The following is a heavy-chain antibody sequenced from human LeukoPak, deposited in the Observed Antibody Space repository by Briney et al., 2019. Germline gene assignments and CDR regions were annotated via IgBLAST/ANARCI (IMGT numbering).Heavy chain of an antibody. V-gene: IGHV3-74*01. J-gene: IGHJ3*01. CDR1: GFQFSRHW. CDR3: ARPGYTAGYDL. D-gene: IGHD3-9*01. Sequence: AGGSLRLSCAASGFQFSRHWIHWVRQIPGKGLVWVSRTKSDGSRSDYADIVKGRFTISRDNAKNLLYLQMNSLRAEDTAVYYCARPGYTAGYDLWGQGTLVTVSS. CDR2: TKSDGSRS.